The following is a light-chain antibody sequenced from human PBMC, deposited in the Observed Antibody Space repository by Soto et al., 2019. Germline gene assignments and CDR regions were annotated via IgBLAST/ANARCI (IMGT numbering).Light chain of an antibody. Sequence: QSVLTQPASVSGSPGQSITISCTGTSSDVGGYNYVSWYQQHPGKAPKLMIYEVSNRPSGVSNRFSGSKSGNTASLTISGLQAEDEADYHCGSYTSSSTYVFGTGTKVTVL. CDR1: SSDVGGYNY. CDR2: EVS. J-gene: IGLJ1*01. V-gene: IGLV2-14*01. CDR3: GSYTSSSTYV.